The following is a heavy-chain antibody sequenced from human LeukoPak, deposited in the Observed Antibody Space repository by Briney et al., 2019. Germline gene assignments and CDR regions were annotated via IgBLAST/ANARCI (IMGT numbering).Heavy chain of an antibody. V-gene: IGHV3-21*01. D-gene: IGHD6-19*01. CDR1: GFTFSSYS. J-gene: IGHJ4*02. CDR3: AREVTGWYYFDY. CDR2: ISSRSSYI. Sequence: GGSLRLSCAASGFTFSSYSTNWVRQAPGKGLEWVSSISSRSSYIYYADSVKGRFTISRGNAKNSLYLQMNSLRAEDTAVYYCAREVTGWYYFDYWGQGTLVTVSS.